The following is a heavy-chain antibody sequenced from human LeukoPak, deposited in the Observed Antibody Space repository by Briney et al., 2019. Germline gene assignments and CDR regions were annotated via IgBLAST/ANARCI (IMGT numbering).Heavy chain of an antibody. V-gene: IGHV3-21*01. J-gene: IGHJ4*02. D-gene: IGHD4-17*01. CDR1: GFTFSSYS. Sequence: GGSLRLSCAASGFTFSSYSMIWVREAPGKGVEGVSSISSSSSYIYYADSVKGRFTISRVHAKNSLYLQMNSLRAEDTAVYYFARGQTTVTYLDVPNYWGQGTLVTVSS. CDR3: ARGQTTVTYLDVPNY. CDR2: ISSSSSYI.